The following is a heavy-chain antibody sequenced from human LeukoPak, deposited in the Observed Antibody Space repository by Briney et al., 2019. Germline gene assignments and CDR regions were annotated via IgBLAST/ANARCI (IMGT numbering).Heavy chain of an antibody. CDR3: AGRVTGYSSGYVY. CDR2: ISGSAHKI. D-gene: IGHD5-18*01. J-gene: IGHJ4*02. Sequence: GGSLRLSCVASGITFSNYAVSWVRQAPEKGLDWVSVISGSAHKIRYADSVKGRFTISRVNSENIVYLQMNNLRAEDTAVYYCAGRVTGYSSGYVYWGQGTLVTVSS. CDR1: GITFSNYA. V-gene: IGHV3-23*01.